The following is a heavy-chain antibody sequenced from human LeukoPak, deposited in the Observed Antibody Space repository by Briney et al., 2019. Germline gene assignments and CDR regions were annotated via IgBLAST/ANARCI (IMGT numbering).Heavy chain of an antibody. CDR1: GGGFSSYA. Sequence: SVKVSCKASGGGFSSYAISWVRQAPGQGLEWMGGIIPLFGAPNYAQKFQSRVTITADKSTTTAYMELSSLRSEDTAVYFCARHDSYSSSFPYNWFDPWGQGTLVTVSS. V-gene: IGHV1-69*06. CDR3: ARHDSYSSSFPYNWFDP. D-gene: IGHD6-13*01. CDR2: IIPLFGAP. J-gene: IGHJ5*02.